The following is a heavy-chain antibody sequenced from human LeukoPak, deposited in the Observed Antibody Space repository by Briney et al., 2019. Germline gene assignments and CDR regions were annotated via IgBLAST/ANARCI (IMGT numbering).Heavy chain of an antibody. J-gene: IGHJ2*01. CDR3: AKDLGGGSGCYDL. CDR2: IWYDGSNK. V-gene: IGHV3-33*06. D-gene: IGHD6-19*01. Sequence: PGRSLRLSCAASGFTFSSYGMHWVRQAPGKGLEWVAVIWYDGSNKYYADSVQGRFTISRDNSKNTLYLQMNSLRAEDTAVYYCAKDLGGGSGCYDLWGRGTLVTVSS. CDR1: GFTFSSYG.